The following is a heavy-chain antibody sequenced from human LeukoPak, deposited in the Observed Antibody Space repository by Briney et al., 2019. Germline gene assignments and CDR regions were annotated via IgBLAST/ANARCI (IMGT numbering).Heavy chain of an antibody. D-gene: IGHD3-10*01. J-gene: IGHJ4*02. V-gene: IGHV3-21*01. CDR2: IISSSSYI. CDR3: ARRTSYYSSGSTDRGLDY. Sequence: GGSLRLPCAASGFTFSSYSMNWVRQARGKGLEWGASIISSSSYIYYANSVKGRVTISRDNPKNSLHLQMDSWRAEDRALYSGARRTSYYSSGSTDRGLDYSGEGTLVTVSS. CDR1: GFTFSSYS.